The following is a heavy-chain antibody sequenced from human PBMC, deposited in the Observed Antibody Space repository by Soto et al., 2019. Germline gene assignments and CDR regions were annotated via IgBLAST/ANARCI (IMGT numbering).Heavy chain of an antibody. D-gene: IGHD7-27*01. CDR3: ARGPSGDKIDY. CDR2: IYDGRTT. Sequence: SETLSLTYTVSGGSISSAAYCWSWIRQSPDKGLEWIGHIYDGRTTYSSPSLKGRVTISADTSETQFSLKLSSVSAADTAVYYCARGPSGDKIDYWGQGIQVTVSS. V-gene: IGHV4-30-4*01. J-gene: IGHJ4*02. CDR1: GGSISSAAYC.